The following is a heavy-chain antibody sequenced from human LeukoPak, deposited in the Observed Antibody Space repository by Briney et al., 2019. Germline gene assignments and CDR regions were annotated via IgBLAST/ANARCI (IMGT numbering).Heavy chain of an antibody. D-gene: IGHD2-2*01. CDR2: ISSSSSTI. Sequence: PGGSLRLSCAASGFTFSSYSMNWVRQAPGKGLEWVSYISSSSSTIYYADSVKGRFTISRDNAKNSLYLQMNSLRAEDTAVYYCARVRGDRIVVVPAAPRGYFDYWGQGTLVTVSS. J-gene: IGHJ4*02. V-gene: IGHV3-48*01. CDR3: ARVRGDRIVVVPAAPRGYFDY. CDR1: GFTFSSYS.